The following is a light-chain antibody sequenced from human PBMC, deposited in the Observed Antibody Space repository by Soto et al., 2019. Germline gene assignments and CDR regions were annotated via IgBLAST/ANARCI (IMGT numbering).Light chain of an antibody. J-gene: IGKJ1*01. CDR1: QTISSW. Sequence: IQMTQSPSTLSRSVGDRVTITCRASQTISSWVAWYQQKPGKAPKLLSYKASTLKSGVPSRFSGSGSGTEFTLTISSLQPDDFATYYCQHYNSYSEAFGQGTKVDI. CDR2: KAS. V-gene: IGKV1-5*03. CDR3: QHYNSYSEA.